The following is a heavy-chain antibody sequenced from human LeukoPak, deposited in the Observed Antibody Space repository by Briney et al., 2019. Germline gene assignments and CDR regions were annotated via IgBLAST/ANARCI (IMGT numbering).Heavy chain of an antibody. V-gene: IGHV4-61*02. CDR1: GGSISSSSYY. D-gene: IGHD4-17*01. CDR2: IYTSGST. J-gene: IGHJ4*02. CDR3: ARVSTVTTVY. Sequence: SETLSLTCTVSGGSISSSSYYWGWIRQPPGKGLEWIGRIYTSGSTNYNPSLKSRVTISVDTSKNQFSLKLSSVTAADTAVYYCARVSTVTTVYWGQGALVTVSS.